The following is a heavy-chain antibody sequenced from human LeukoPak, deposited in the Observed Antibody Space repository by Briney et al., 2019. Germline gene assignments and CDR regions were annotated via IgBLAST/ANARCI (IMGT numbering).Heavy chain of an antibody. V-gene: IGHV1-69*06. CDR1: GGTFSSYA. CDR2: IIPIVGTP. Sequence: ASVKVSCKASGGTFSSYAISWVRQAPGQGPEWMGGIIPIVGTPKYAQKFQGRVTITADKSTSTAYMELSSLRSEDTAVYYCARGGHDPLGAFDIWGQGTMVTVSS. CDR3: ARGGHDPLGAFDI. J-gene: IGHJ3*02.